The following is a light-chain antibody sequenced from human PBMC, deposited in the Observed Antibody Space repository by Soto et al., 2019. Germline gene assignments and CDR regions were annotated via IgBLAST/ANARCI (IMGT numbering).Light chain of an antibody. V-gene: IGLV2-8*01. J-gene: IGLJ2*01. CDR3: SSYASSNTHV. CDR1: SSDVGGYNY. Sequence: QSALTQPPSASGSPGQSVTISCTGTSSDVGGYNYVSWYQQHPGKAPKLMIYEVSKRPSGVPDRFSGSKSGNTASLTVSGLQAEDEADYYCSSYASSNTHVFGGGTKVTVL. CDR2: EVS.